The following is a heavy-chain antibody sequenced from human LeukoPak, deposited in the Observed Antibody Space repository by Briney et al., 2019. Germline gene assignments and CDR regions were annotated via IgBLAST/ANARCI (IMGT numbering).Heavy chain of an antibody. V-gene: IGHV4-39*01. CDR1: GGSISSSSYY. Sequence: PSETLSLTCTVSGGSISSSSYYWGWIRQPPGKGLEWIGSIYYSGSTYYNPSLKSRVTISVDTSKNQFSLKLSSVTAADTAVYYCARRVNYYGSGSPKYYFDYWGQGTLVTVSS. CDR2: IYYSGST. J-gene: IGHJ4*02. D-gene: IGHD3-10*01. CDR3: ARRVNYYGSGSPKYYFDY.